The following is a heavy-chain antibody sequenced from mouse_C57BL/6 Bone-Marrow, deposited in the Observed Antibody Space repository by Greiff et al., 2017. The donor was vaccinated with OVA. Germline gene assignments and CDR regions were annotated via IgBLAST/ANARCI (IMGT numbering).Heavy chain of an antibody. CDR3: TTERWLLREGDY. D-gene: IGHD2-3*01. V-gene: IGHV14-4*01. J-gene: IGHJ2*01. CDR2: IDPENGDT. CDR1: GFNIKDDY. Sequence: EVKLVESGAELVRPGASVKLSCTASGFNIKDDYMHWVKQRPEQGLEWIGWIDPENGDTEYASKFQGKATITADTSSNTAYLQLSSLTSEDTAVYYCTTERWLLREGDYWGQGTTLTVSS.